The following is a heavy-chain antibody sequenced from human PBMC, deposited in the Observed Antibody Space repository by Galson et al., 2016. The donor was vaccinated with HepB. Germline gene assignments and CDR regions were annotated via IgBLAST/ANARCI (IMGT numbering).Heavy chain of an antibody. D-gene: IGHD6-19*01. Sequence: SLRLSCAASGLTFSSYGMSWVRQAPGKGLEWVSTMSGRGGTTYYADSVKGRLTISRDNSRNTVFLQMNSLTAEDTAVYYCAKAPSGWSYYFDYWGQGILVTVSS. J-gene: IGHJ4*02. CDR2: MSGRGGTT. CDR3: AKAPSGWSYYFDY. V-gene: IGHV3-23*01. CDR1: GLTFSSYG.